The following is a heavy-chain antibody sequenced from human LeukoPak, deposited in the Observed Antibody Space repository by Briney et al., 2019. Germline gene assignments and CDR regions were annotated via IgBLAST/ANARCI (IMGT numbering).Heavy chain of an antibody. D-gene: IGHD3-10*01. CDR3: AHVYGSGSFDI. J-gene: IGHJ3*02. V-gene: IGHV2-5*01. Sequence: ESGPTLVKPTQTLTLTCTFSGFTFTSRGVGVGWIRQPPGKALEWLALIWWNDDKRYSPTLKCRLTITLDTSQNQVVLKMTNMDPVDTATYYCAHVYGSGSFDIWGQGTMVAVSA. CDR1: GFTFTSRGVG. CDR2: IWWNDDK.